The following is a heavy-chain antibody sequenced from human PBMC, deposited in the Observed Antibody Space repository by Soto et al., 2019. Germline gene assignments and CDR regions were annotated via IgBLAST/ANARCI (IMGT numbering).Heavy chain of an antibody. D-gene: IGHD3-3*01. V-gene: IGHV3-21*01. CDR2: ISSSSSYI. Sequence: GGSLRLSCAASGFTFSSYSMNCVRQAPGKGLEWVSSISSSSSYIYYADSVKGRFTISRDNAKNSLYLQMNSLRAEDTAVYYCARGYDFWSGYYYYGMDVWGQGTTVTVSS. CDR3: ARGYDFWSGYYYYGMDV. CDR1: GFTFSSYS. J-gene: IGHJ6*02.